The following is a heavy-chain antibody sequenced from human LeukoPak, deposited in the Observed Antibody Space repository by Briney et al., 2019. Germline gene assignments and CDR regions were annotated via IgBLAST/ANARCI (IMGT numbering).Heavy chain of an antibody. D-gene: IGHD6-13*01. CDR3: AKYKQQLVRTNYFDY. V-gene: IGHV3-23*01. Sequence: GGSLRLSCAASGFTFSSYAMSWARQAPGKGLEWVSAISGSGGSTYYADSVKGRFTISRDNSKNTLYLQMNSLRAEDTAVYYCAKYKQQLVRTNYFDYWGQGTLVTVSS. CDR2: ISGSGGST. CDR1: GFTFSSYA. J-gene: IGHJ4*02.